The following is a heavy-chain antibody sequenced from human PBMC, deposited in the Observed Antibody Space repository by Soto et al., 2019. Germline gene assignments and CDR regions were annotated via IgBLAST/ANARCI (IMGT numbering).Heavy chain of an antibody. CDR3: ARGGAMGVDY. Sequence: GGSLRLSCTASGFTFNTHWMHWVRQAPGKGLVWVSRIYFDGITTNYADSVKGRLTVSRDNAKNTVYLHVNTLRGEDTAVYYCARGGAMGVDYWGQGTLVTVSS. D-gene: IGHD1-26*01. CDR1: GFTFNTHW. V-gene: IGHV3-74*01. J-gene: IGHJ4*02. CDR2: IYFDGITT.